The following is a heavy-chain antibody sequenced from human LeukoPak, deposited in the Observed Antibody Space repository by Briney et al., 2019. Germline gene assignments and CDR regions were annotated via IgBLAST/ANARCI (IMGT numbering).Heavy chain of an antibody. J-gene: IGHJ3*02. CDR3: ARDLMVVINYLDHGAFDI. CDR2: IYYSGST. D-gene: IGHD2-21*01. V-gene: IGHV4-31*03. Sequence: PSETLSLTCTVSGGSISSGGYYWSWIRQHPGKGLEWIGYIYYSGSTYYNPSLKSRVTISVDTSKNQFSLKLSSMTAADTAVYYCARDLMVVINYLDHGAFDIWGQGTMVTVSS. CDR1: GGSISSGGYY.